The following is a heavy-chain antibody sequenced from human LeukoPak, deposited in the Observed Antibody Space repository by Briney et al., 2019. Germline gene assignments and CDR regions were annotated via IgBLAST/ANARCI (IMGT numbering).Heavy chain of an antibody. D-gene: IGHD6-19*01. CDR2: IYHSGST. Sequence: ASETLSLTCAVSGGSISSSNWWSWVRPPPGKGLEWIGEIYHSGSTNYNPSLKSRVTISVDKSKNQFSLKLSSVTAADTAVYYCARGTSGWYGGPWFDPWGQGTLVTVSS. CDR3: ARGTSGWYGGPWFDP. CDR1: GGSISSSNW. V-gene: IGHV4-4*02. J-gene: IGHJ5*02.